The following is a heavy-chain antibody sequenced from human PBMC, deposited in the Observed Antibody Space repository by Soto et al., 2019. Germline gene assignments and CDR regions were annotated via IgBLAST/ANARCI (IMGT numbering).Heavy chain of an antibody. CDR2: ISSRTNTI. Sequence: EVQLVESGGGLVQPGGSLRLSCAASGFTFSAYSMNWVRQAPGKGLEWVSYISSRTNTIYYADSVQGRFTISRDDAKTSLYLQVDSLRAEDTAVYYCARDRRIAAAADFYFASWGQGTLVTVSS. V-gene: IGHV3-48*01. J-gene: IGHJ4*02. CDR1: GFTFSAYS. CDR3: ARDRRIAAAADFYFAS. D-gene: IGHD6-13*01.